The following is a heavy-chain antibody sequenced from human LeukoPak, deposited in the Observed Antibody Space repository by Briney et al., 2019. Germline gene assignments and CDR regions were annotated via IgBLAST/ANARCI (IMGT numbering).Heavy chain of an antibody. D-gene: IGHD1-14*01. J-gene: IGHJ4*02. CDR1: GFTFSSHG. CDR3: AKDRTDRSY. CDR2: ISGSGGST. Sequence: GGSLRLSCAASGFTFSSHGMNWVRQAPGKGLEWVSGISGSGGSTYYADSVKGRFTISRDNSKSMLSLQMNSLRAEDTAVYYCAKDRTDRSYWGQGTLVTVSS. V-gene: IGHV3-23*01.